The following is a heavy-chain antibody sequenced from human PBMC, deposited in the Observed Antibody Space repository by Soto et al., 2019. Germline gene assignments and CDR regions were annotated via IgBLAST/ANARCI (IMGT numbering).Heavy chain of an antibody. CDR3: ARQIYGSDTGPNLHYYFDS. CDR2: IDPSDSQT. J-gene: IGHJ4*02. Sequence: GESLKISCKGSGYSFAGYWITWVRQKPGKGLEWMGRIDPSDSQTYYSPSFRGHVTISVTKSITTVFLQWSSLRASDTAMYYCARQIYGSDTGPNLHYYFDSWGQGTPVTVSS. D-gene: IGHD5-18*01. CDR1: GYSFAGYW. V-gene: IGHV5-10-1*01.